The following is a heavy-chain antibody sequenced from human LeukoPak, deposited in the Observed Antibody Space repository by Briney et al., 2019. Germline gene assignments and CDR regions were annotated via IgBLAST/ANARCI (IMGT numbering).Heavy chain of an antibody. CDR2: ISTYDGNA. Sequence: GASVKVSCKVSGYTLKEISMHWVRQAPGQGLEGMGWISTYDGNANYAQQFQGRVTMTKDTSTSTAYMELRSLISDDTAVYYCARDRGLSCRGGTCSMEYWGQGTLVTVSS. V-gene: IGHV1-18*01. D-gene: IGHD2-15*01. CDR1: GYTLKEIS. CDR3: ARDRGLSCRGGTCSMEY. J-gene: IGHJ4*02.